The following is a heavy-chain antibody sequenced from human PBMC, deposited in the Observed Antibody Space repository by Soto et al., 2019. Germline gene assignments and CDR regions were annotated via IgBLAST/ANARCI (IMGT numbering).Heavy chain of an antibody. J-gene: IGHJ5*02. D-gene: IGHD2-2*01. V-gene: IGHV3-23*01. Sequence: GGSLRLSCAASGFTFNNYDMSWVRQAPGKGLEWVSGISRSGGTTHYADFVKGRFTISRDNSKNTVYLQLNSLRAEDTAVYYCAREIVVVPAAIYWFDPWGQGTLVTVSS. CDR2: ISRSGGTT. CDR1: GFTFNNYD. CDR3: AREIVVVPAAIYWFDP.